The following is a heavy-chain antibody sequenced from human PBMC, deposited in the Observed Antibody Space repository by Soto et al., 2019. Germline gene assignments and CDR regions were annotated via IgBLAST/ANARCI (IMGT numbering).Heavy chain of an antibody. Sequence: NPSETLSLTCTVSGGSISSGGYYWSWIRQHPGKGLEWIGYIYYSGSTYYNPSLKSRVTISVDTSKNQFSLKLSSVTAADTAVYYCARGYYDYIWGSYRWGNFDYWGQGTLVTVSS. CDR1: GGSISSGGYY. J-gene: IGHJ4*02. V-gene: IGHV4-31*03. CDR2: IYYSGST. CDR3: ARGYYDYIWGSYRWGNFDY. D-gene: IGHD3-16*02.